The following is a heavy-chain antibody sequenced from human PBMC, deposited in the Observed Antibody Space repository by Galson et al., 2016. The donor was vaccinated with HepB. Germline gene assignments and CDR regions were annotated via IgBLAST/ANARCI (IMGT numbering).Heavy chain of an antibody. CDR2: IYSGGTT. CDR3: ARGLSGYYGSGTYYTDEGAFDI. CDR1: GFTVSSIY. V-gene: IGHV3-66*01. J-gene: IGHJ3*02. D-gene: IGHD3-10*01. Sequence: SLRLSCAASGFTVSSIYMSWVRQAPGKGLERVSTIYSGGTTYYTESVKGRFTISRDNSKNTLYLQVNSLRAEDTAVYYCARGLSGYYGSGTYYTDEGAFDIWGQGTMVTVSS.